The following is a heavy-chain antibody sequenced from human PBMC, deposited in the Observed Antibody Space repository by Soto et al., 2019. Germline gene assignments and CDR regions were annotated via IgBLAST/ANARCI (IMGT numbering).Heavy chain of an antibody. CDR2: MYHSGSA. Sequence: SETLSLTCTVSGGSISSNIYYWGWIRQPPGKGLEWIGYMYHSGSANYNPSLKSRVTMAVDTSKNQFSLNLNSVTAADTAVYYCARHLIVGSATSKFYYGMDVWGQGTTVTVSS. J-gene: IGHJ6*02. V-gene: IGHV4-61*05. CDR3: ARHLIVGSATSKFYYGMDV. CDR1: GGSISSNIYY. D-gene: IGHD1-26*01.